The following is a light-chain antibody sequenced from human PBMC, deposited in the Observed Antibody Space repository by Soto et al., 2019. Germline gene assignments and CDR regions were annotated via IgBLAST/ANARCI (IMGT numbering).Light chain of an antibody. Sequence: EIVLTQSPGTLSLSPGKRATLSCRASQSVSSSYLAWYQQKHGQAPRLLIYGASGRATGIPDRFSGSGSGTDFTLTITRLEPEDVAGYYCQQYGSSPPVTVGQGTRLEIK. CDR3: QQYGSSPPVT. V-gene: IGKV3-20*01. J-gene: IGKJ5*01. CDR1: QSVSSSY. CDR2: GAS.